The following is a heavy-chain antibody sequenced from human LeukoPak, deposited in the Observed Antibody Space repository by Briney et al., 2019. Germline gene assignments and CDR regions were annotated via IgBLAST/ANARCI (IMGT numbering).Heavy chain of an antibody. CDR2: INPDSGGT. CDR3: AGGSGYYFFDN. CDR1: RNTFNGNY. D-gene: IGHD6-25*01. Sequence: ASVKVSCKSSRNTFNGNYMHWVRQTPGQGLEWMGWINPDSGGTNYAQKFQDRVTMTRDTSIGTIYMSLRRLSSDDTAIYYCAGGSGYYFFDNWGREPCSPS. J-gene: IGHJ4*02. V-gene: IGHV1-2*02.